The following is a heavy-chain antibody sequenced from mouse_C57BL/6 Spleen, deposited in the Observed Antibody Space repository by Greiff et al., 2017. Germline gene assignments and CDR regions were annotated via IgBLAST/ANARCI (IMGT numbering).Heavy chain of an antibody. D-gene: IGHD1-3*01. Sequence: QVQLQQSGPELVKPGASVKISCKASGYAFSSSWMNWVKQRPGKGLEWIGRIYPGDGDTNYNGKFKGKATLTADKSSSTAYMQLSSLTSEDSAVYFCARVRGKSGGYFDVWGTGTTVTVSS. CDR2: IYPGDGDT. V-gene: IGHV1-82*01. CDR1: GYAFSSSW. J-gene: IGHJ1*03. CDR3: ARVRGKSGGYFDV.